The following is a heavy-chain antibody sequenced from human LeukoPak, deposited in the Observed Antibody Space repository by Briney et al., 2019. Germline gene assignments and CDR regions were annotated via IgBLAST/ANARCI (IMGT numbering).Heavy chain of an antibody. D-gene: IGHD3-10*01. Sequence: SETLSLTCTVSGGSISSYYWSWIRQPPGKGLEWIGYIYYSGSTNYNPSLKSRVTISVDTSKNQFSLKLSSVTAADTAVYYCARVLGGGSGTRPAFDIWGQGTMVTVSS. CDR2: IYYSGST. J-gene: IGHJ3*02. V-gene: IGHV4-59*01. CDR3: ARVLGGGSGTRPAFDI. CDR1: GGSISSYY.